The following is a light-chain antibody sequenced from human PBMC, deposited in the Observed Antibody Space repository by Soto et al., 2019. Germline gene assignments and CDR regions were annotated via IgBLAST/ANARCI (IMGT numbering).Light chain of an antibody. J-gene: IGKJ1*01. CDR2: AAS. CDR1: QSLGFN. Sequence: VMTKSPATLSLSPGERSTLSFMASQSLGFNLAWYQQKPGQAPRLLIYAASTRATGIPARFSGSGSGTEFTLTISSLQSEDFAVYYCQQYYRWPQTFGQGTKVDI. V-gene: IGKV3-15*01. CDR3: QQYYRWPQT.